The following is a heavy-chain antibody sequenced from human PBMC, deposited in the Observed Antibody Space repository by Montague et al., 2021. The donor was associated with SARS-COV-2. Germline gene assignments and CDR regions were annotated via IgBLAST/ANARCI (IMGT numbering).Heavy chain of an antibody. CDR3: ARRGRKLLPVATTIGGFDI. CDR2: IYDSGST. Sequence: ETLSLTCTVSGGSISSSNYYWDWIRQPPGKGLEWIGSIYDSGSTYYNPSLKSRVTISVDASKNHFSLKLSSVTAADTAVYYCARRGRKLLPVATTIGGFDIWGQGTMVTVSS. J-gene: IGHJ3*02. D-gene: IGHD5-12*01. CDR1: GGSISSSNYY. V-gene: IGHV4-39*02.